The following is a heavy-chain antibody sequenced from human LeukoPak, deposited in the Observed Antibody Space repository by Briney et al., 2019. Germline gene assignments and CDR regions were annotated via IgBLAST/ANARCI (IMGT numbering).Heavy chain of an antibody. CDR1: GFTFSSYG. D-gene: IGHD3-10*01. CDR2: ISYDGSNK. J-gene: IGHJ4*02. V-gene: IGHV3-30*18. Sequence: GRSLRLSCAASGFTFSSYGMHWVRQAPGKGLEWVAVISYDGSNKYYADSVKGRFTISRDNSKNTLYLQMNSLRAEDTAVYYCAKDSPIWFGELYYFDYWGQGTQVTVSS. CDR3: AKDSPIWFGELYYFDY.